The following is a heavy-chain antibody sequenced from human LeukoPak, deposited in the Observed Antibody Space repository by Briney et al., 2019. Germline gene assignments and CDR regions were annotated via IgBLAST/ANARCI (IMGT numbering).Heavy chain of an antibody. CDR1: GDSISLSFYY. CDR2: VYYSGTT. V-gene: IGHV4-39*01. Sequence: SETLSLTCSVSGDSISLSFYYWGWIRQPPGKALEWIGSVYYSGTTSYNPSLKSRVTISVDMSKNHFSLRLRSVTAADTAVYYCARHWFDPWGQGTLVTVSS. CDR3: ARHWFDP. J-gene: IGHJ5*02.